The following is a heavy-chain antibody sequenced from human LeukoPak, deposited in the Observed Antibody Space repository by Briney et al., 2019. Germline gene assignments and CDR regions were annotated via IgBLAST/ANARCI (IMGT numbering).Heavy chain of an antibody. D-gene: IGHD5-24*01. CDR2: IYYSGST. CDR1: GGSISRYY. CDR3: ARVRGQMATTYFDY. V-gene: IGHV4-59*01. J-gene: IGHJ4*02. Sequence: SETLSLTCTVSGGSISRYYWSWIRQPPGKGLEWVGDIYYSGSTNYNPSLKSRVTISVDTSKNQFSLKLSSVTAADTAVYYCARVRGQMATTYFDYWGQGTLVTVSS.